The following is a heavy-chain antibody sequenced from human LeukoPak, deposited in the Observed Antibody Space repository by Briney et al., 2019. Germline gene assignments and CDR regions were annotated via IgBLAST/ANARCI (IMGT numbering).Heavy chain of an antibody. J-gene: IGHJ1*01. V-gene: IGHV3-43D*03. CDR2: ISWDSGNT. D-gene: IGHD6-13*01. Sequence: HSGGSLRLSCAASGFTFNDYAMHWVRQAPGKGLEWACLISWDSGNTYYADSVKGRFTISRDNSKNSLSLQMNSLRAEDTALYYCAKGPGAAVGKRYIQHWGQGTLVTVSS. CDR1: GFTFNDYA. CDR3: AKGPGAAVGKRYIQH.